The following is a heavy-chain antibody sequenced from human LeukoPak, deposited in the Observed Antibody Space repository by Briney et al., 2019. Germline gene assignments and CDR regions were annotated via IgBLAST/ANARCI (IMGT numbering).Heavy chain of an antibody. V-gene: IGHV1-2*02. CDR3: ARGIGELFYYYYYMDV. Sequence: ASVKVSCKASGYTFSGYYMHWVRQAPGQGFEWMGWINPNSGGTNYAQKFQGRVTMTRDTSISTAYMELSRLRSDDTAVYYCARGIGELFYYYYYMDVWGKGTTVTVSS. D-gene: IGHD3-10*01. J-gene: IGHJ6*03. CDR1: GYTFSGYY. CDR2: INPNSGGT.